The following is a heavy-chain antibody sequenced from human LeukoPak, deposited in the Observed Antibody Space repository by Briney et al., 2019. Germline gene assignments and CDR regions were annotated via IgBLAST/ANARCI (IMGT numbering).Heavy chain of an antibody. CDR1: GGSISSYY. J-gene: IGHJ6*02. CDR3: AAIRGGGDCLPYYYYGMDV. V-gene: IGHV4-34*01. Sequence: SETLSLTCTVSGGSISSYYRSWIRQPPGKGLELIGEINHSGSTNYNPSLKSRVTISVDTSKNQFSLKLSSVTAADTAVYYCAAIRGGGDCLPYYYYGMDVWGQGTTVTVSS. CDR2: INHSGST. D-gene: IGHD2-21*02.